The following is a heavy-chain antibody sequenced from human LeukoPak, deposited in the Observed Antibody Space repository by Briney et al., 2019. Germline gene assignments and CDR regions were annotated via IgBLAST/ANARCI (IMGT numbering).Heavy chain of an antibody. Sequence: GGSLRLSCAASGFTFSNAWMSWVRQAPGKGLEWVGRIKSKTDGGTTDYAAPVKGRFTISRDNAKNSLYLQMNSLRAEDTAVYYCARDRRAVAGKMGYWGQGTLVTVSS. CDR1: GFTFSNAW. V-gene: IGHV3-15*01. J-gene: IGHJ4*02. CDR3: ARDRRAVAGKMGY. D-gene: IGHD6-19*01. CDR2: IKSKTDGGTT.